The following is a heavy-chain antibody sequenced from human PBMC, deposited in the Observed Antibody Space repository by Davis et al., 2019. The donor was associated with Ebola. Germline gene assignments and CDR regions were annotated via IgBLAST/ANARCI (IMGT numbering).Heavy chain of an antibody. J-gene: IGHJ4*02. CDR3: ATTQWLREFDN. Sequence: GGSLRLSCAASGITFSNYAMHWVRQAPGKGLEWVALISYDGSNRNYADSVRGRFIISRDKSNNTLYLEMNSLRVDDTAVYYCATTQWLREFDNWGQGTLVTVSS. D-gene: IGHD6-19*01. CDR1: GITFSNYA. CDR2: ISYDGSNR. V-gene: IGHV3-30*14.